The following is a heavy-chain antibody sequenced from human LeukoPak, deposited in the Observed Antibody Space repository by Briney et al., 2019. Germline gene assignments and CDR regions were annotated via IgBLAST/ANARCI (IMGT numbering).Heavy chain of an antibody. CDR3: AVDPYSSSWFYFDY. CDR2: ISWNSGTI. Sequence: GRSLRLSCAASGLTFDNYAMHWVRQAPGKGLEWVSGISWNSGTIGYADSVKGRFTISRDNAKNSLYLQMNSLRSDDTAVYYCAVDPYSSSWFYFDYWGQGTLVTVSS. V-gene: IGHV3-9*01. J-gene: IGHJ4*02. D-gene: IGHD6-13*01. CDR1: GLTFDNYA.